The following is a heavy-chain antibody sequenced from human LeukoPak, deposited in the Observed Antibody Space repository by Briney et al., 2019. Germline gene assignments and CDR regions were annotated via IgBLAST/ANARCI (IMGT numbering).Heavy chain of an antibody. CDR2: IIPIFGTA. CDR1: GVTFSSYA. CDR3: ASSSSAAYYYYYYYMDV. D-gene: IGHD6-6*01. V-gene: IGHV1-69*05. J-gene: IGHJ6*03. Sequence: SVKVSCKASGVTFSSYAISWVRQAPGQGLEWMGGIIPIFGTANYAQKFQGRVTITTDESTSTAYMELSSLRSEDTAVYYCASSSSAAYYYYYYYMDVWGKGTTVTVSS.